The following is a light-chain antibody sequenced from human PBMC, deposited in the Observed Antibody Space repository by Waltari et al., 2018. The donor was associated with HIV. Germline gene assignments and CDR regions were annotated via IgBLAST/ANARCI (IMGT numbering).Light chain of an antibody. V-gene: IGLV2-14*03. CDR3: GSYTSSSTLV. J-gene: IGLJ3*02. Sequence: QSALTHPASVSGSPGQSIPITCTGTSRDVGAYNFVSWYQQDPGKAPKLRFYDVSSRPSGVSDRFSGSKSGNTASLTISGLQAEDEADYYCGSYTSSSTLVFGGGTKLTVL. CDR1: SRDVGAYNF. CDR2: DVS.